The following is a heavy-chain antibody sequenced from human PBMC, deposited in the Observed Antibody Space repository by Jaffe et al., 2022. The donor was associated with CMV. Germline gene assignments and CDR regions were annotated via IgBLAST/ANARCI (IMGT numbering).Heavy chain of an antibody. J-gene: IGHJ4*02. Sequence: EVQLLESGGGLVQPGGSLRLSCAASGFTFSSYAMSWVRQAPGKGLEWVSAISGSGGSTYYADSVKGRFTISRDNSKNTLYLQMNSLRAEDTAVYYCAKGKQSKLWFGEGTNYWGQGTLVTVSS. D-gene: IGHD3-10*01. CDR2: ISGSGGST. CDR1: GFTFSSYA. CDR3: AKGKQSKLWFGEGTNY. V-gene: IGHV3-23*01.